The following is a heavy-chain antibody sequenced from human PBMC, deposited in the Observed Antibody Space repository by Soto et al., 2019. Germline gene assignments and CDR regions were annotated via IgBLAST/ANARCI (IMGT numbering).Heavy chain of an antibody. D-gene: IGHD3-3*01. Sequence: GGSLRLSCAASGFTFSSYGMHWVRQAPGKGLEWVAVISYDGSNKYYADSVKGRFTISRDNSKNTLYLQMNSLRAEDTAVYYCAKDFLGPNVYYYYGMDVWGQGTTVTVSS. V-gene: IGHV3-30*18. CDR1: GFTFSSYG. CDR2: ISYDGSNK. CDR3: AKDFLGPNVYYYYGMDV. J-gene: IGHJ6*02.